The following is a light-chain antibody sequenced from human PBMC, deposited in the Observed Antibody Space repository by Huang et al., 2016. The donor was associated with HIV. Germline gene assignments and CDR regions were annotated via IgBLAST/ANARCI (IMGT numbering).Light chain of an antibody. CDR3: QQYYISPWT. CDR1: LALLNS. Sequence: DIQMTHSPSSRSASIVDKATITCRAGLALLNSLAWYQQHPGKAPKLLLYSASNLEGGVHSRFSGSRAGTDYTLTIKGLQPEVFATYYCQQYYISPWTFGEGTRVEIK. J-gene: IGKJ1*01. V-gene: IGKV1-NL1*01. CDR2: SAS.